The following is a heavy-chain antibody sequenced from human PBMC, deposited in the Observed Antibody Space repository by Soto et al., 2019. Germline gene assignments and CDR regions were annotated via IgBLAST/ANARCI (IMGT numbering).Heavy chain of an antibody. V-gene: IGHV4-34*01. CDR3: ARGSVFGVIARGPYYFDY. D-gene: IGHD3-16*02. CDR1: GGSFSGYY. J-gene: IGHJ4*02. Sequence: QVQLQQWGAGLLKPSETLSLTCAVYGGSFSGYYWSWIRQPPGKGLEWIGETNHSGSTNYNPSLKSRVTISVDTSKNQFSLKLSSVTAADTAVYYCARGSVFGVIARGPYYFDYWGQGTLVTVSS. CDR2: TNHSGST.